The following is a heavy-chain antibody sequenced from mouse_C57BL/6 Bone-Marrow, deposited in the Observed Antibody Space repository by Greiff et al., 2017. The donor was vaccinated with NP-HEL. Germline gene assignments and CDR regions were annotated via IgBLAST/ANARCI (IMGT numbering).Heavy chain of an antibody. CDR1: GFTFSSYT. V-gene: IGHV5-9*01. Sequence: EVQVVESGGGLVKPGGSLKLSCAASGFTFSSYTMSWVRQTPEKRLEWVATISGGGGNTYYPDSVKGRFTISRDNAKNTLYLQMSSLRSEDTALYYCARPWPFFYAMDYWGQGTSVTVSS. CDR3: ARPWPFFYAMDY. CDR2: ISGGGGNT. J-gene: IGHJ4*01.